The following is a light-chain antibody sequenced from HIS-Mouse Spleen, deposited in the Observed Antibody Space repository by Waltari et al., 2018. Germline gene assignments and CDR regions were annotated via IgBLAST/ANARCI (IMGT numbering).Light chain of an antibody. J-gene: IGLJ3*02. Sequence: QSALTQPPSASGSPGQSVTIPCTAPSSDVGGYTYVPWYQQHPGKAPKRMIYEVSKRPSGVPDRFSGSKSGNTASLTVSGLQAEDEADYYCSSYAGSNSWVFGGGTKLTVL. CDR3: SSYAGSNSWV. CDR2: EVS. CDR1: SSDVGGYTY. V-gene: IGLV2-8*01.